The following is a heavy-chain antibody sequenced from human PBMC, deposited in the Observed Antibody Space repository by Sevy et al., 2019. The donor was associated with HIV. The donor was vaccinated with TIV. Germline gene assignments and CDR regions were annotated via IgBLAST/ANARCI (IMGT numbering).Heavy chain of an antibody. CDR2: IYYSGST. CDR1: GGSISSGGYY. V-gene: IGHV4-31*03. J-gene: IGHJ4*02. D-gene: IGHD1-7*01. Sequence: SETLSLTCTVSGGSISSGGYYWTWIRQHPGKGLEWNGYIYYSGSTYYNPSLKSRVTISVDTSKNQFSLKLSSVTAADTAVYYCARRGTGTSPFDSWGQGTLVTVSS. CDR3: ARRGTGTSPFDS.